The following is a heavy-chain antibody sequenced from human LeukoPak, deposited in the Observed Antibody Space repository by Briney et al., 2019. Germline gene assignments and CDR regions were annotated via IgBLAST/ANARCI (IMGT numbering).Heavy chain of an antibody. CDR3: ARDGYYDSSGYYRN. D-gene: IGHD3-22*01. J-gene: IGHJ4*02. CDR1: GYTFTGYY. Sequence: ASVKVSCKASGYTFTGYYMHWARQAPGQGLEWMGWINPNSGGTNYAQKFQGRVTMTRDTSISTAYMELSRLRSDDTAVYYCARDGYYDSSGYYRNWGQGTLVTVSS. CDR2: INPNSGGT. V-gene: IGHV1-2*02.